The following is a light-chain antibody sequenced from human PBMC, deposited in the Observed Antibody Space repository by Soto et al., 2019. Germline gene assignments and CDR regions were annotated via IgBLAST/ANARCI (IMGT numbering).Light chain of an antibody. Sequence: QSALTQPASVSGSPGQSITISCTGTSGDVGAYNYVSWYQQHPGKAPRLMIYDVSNRPSGASNRFSGSKSGNTASLTNSGLQAEDEADYYCRSFTNTYSYVFGTGTKLTVL. CDR3: RSFTNTYSYV. CDR1: SGDVGAYNY. CDR2: DVS. V-gene: IGLV2-14*01. J-gene: IGLJ1*01.